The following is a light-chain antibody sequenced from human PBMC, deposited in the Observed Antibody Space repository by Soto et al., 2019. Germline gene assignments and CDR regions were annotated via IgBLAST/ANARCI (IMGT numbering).Light chain of an antibody. CDR3: QQYNALWYT. V-gene: IGKV1-5*01. Sequence: DLQMTQSPATLSASLGERVTITCRASQTINRWLAWYQQKPRKAPKLLIYDGSTLQSGVPSRFSGSGSGTEFTLTISSLQPDDVATYYCQQYNALWYTFGQGTKV. J-gene: IGKJ2*01. CDR1: QTINRW. CDR2: DGS.